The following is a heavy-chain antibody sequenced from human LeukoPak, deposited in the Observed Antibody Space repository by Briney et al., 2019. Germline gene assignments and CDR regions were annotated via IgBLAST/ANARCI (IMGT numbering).Heavy chain of an antibody. CDR3: ANDKEWDLGGGYAFHI. CDR2: VSTYNDNA. CDR1: GHPLSSLD. Sequence: ASVKDSCKASGHPLSSLDITWVRQAPGQGLEWMGWVSTYNDNAKYAQRFQGRVTLTIDTSTTTAYMELRSLRFDDTAVYYCANDKEWDLGGGYAFHIWGEGTMVTVSS. J-gene: IGHJ3*02. V-gene: IGHV1-18*01. D-gene: IGHD1-26*01.